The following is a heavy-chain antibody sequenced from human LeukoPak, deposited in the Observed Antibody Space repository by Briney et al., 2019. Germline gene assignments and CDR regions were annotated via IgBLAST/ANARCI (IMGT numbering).Heavy chain of an antibody. CDR1: GGSISSYY. D-gene: IGHD4-17*01. CDR3: ARGRAVTTPRSDAFDI. J-gene: IGHJ4*02. CDR2: IYYSGST. Sequence: PSETLSLTCTVSGGSISSYYWSWIRQPPGKGLEWIGYIYYSGSTNYNPSLKSRVTISVDTSKNQFSLKLSSVTAADTAVYYCARGRAVTTPRSDAFDIWGQGTLVTVSS. V-gene: IGHV4-59*01.